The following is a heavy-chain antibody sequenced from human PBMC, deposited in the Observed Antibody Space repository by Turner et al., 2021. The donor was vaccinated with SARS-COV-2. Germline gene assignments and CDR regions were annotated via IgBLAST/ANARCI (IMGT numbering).Heavy chain of an antibody. CDR1: GGTFSIYA. Sequence: HVQLVQSGAAVTKPGSSVKVSCKASGGTFSIYAISWVRQAPGQGLEWMGGIIPIFGRANYAQKFEGRVTITADKSTSTAYMELSSLRSDDTAVYYCARSWRMSNSDFDYWGQGTLVTVSS. V-gene: IGHV1-69*06. CDR3: ARSWRMSNSDFDY. J-gene: IGHJ4*02. D-gene: IGHD6-13*01. CDR2: IIPIFGRA.